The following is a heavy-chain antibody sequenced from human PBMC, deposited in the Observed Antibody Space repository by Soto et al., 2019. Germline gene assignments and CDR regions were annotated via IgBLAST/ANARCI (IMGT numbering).Heavy chain of an antibody. D-gene: IGHD2-2*01. CDR2: INHSGST. J-gene: IGHJ5*02. V-gene: IGHV4-34*01. Sequence: QVQRQQGGAGLLKPSETLSLTCAVYGGSFSGYYWSWIRQPPGKGLEWVGEINHSGSTNYNPSLKSRVTISVNRSKHQFSLRLSSVTAADATVYYWARCLDVVVPAAIENNWFDPWGQGTLVTVSS. CDR1: GGSFSGYY. CDR3: ARCLDVVVPAAIENNWFDP.